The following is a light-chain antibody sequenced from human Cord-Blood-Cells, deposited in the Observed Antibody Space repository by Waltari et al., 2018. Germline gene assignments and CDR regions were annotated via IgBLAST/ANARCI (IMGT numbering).Light chain of an antibody. Sequence: QSALTQPASVSGSPGQSITISCTGTSSDVGGYNYVSWYQQHPGQAPKLMIYDGSNRPAGVSTRFSGSKSGNTASLTISGLQAEDDADYYCSSYTSSSTLVFGTGTKVTVL. CDR1: SSDVGGYNY. CDR2: DGS. V-gene: IGLV2-14*01. CDR3: SSYTSSSTLV. J-gene: IGLJ1*01.